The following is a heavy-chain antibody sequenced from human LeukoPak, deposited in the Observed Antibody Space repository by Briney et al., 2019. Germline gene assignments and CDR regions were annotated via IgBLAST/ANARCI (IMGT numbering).Heavy chain of an antibody. V-gene: IGHV1-24*01. J-gene: IGHJ3*02. CDR3: ATAWGWAPLDAFDI. Sequence: ASVKVSCKVSGYTLTELSMHWVRQAPGKGLEWMGGFDPEDGETIYAQKFQGRVTMTEDTSTDTAYMEPSSLRSEDTAVYYCATAWGWAPLDAFDIWGQGTMVTVSS. CDR2: FDPEDGET. CDR1: GYTLTELS. D-gene: IGHD1-26*01.